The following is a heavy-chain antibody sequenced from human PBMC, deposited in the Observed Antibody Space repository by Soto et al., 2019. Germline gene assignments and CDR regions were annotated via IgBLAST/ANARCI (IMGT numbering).Heavy chain of an antibody. D-gene: IGHD2-2*01. CDR3: ARDHGCSSTSCYSWFDP. Sequence: SVKVSCKASGGTFSSYTISWVRQAPGQGLEWMGRIIPILGIANYAQKFQGRVTITADKSTSTAYMELSSLRSEDTAVYYCARDHGCSSTSCYSWFDPWGQGTLVTVSS. V-gene: IGHV1-69*04. J-gene: IGHJ5*02. CDR1: GGTFSSYT. CDR2: IIPILGIA.